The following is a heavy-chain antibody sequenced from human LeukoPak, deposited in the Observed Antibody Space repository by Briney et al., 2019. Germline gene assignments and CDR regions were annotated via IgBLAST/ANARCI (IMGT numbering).Heavy chain of an antibody. Sequence: SETLSLTCTVSGGSISSSSYYWGWIHQPPGKGLEWLGSIYYSGSTYYNPSLKSRVTISVDTSKNQFSLKLSSVTAADTAVYYCARVHNQWLGFDYWGQGTLVTVSS. V-gene: IGHV4-39*07. CDR2: IYYSGST. J-gene: IGHJ4*02. CDR1: GGSISSSSYY. D-gene: IGHD6-19*01. CDR3: ARVHNQWLGFDY.